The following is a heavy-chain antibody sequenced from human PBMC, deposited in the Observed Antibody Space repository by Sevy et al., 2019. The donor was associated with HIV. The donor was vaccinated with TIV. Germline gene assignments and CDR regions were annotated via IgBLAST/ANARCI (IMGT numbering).Heavy chain of an antibody. V-gene: IGHV1-18*01. D-gene: IGHD3-22*01. J-gene: IGHJ4*02. CDR3: AREGTLVTMII. Sequence: ASVKVSCKASGYTFTNHGISWVRQAPGQGLEWMGWINPHNGNTKYAQKLQGRVTMTTDTSTNTAYMEVRSLRSDETAVYYCAREGTLVTMIIWGQGTLVTVSS. CDR1: GYTFTNHG. CDR2: INPHNGNT.